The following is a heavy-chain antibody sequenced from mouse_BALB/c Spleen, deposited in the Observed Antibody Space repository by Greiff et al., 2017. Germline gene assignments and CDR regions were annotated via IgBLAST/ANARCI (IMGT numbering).Heavy chain of an antibody. V-gene: IGHV1-20*01. J-gene: IGHJ1*01. CDR2: INPYNGDT. D-gene: IGHD2-12*01. CDR1: GYSFTGYF. Sequence: VHVKQSGPELVKPGASVKISCKASGYSFTGYFMNWVMQSHGKSLEWIGRINPYNGDTFYNQKFKGKATLTVDKSSSTAHMELRSLTSEDSAVYYCARRTYYRYFDVWGAGTTVTVSS. CDR3: ARRTYYRYFDV.